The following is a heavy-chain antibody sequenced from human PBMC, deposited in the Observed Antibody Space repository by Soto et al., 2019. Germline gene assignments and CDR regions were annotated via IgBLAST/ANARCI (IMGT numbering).Heavy chain of an antibody. CDR1: GFTFRNYA. CDR3: AKGGWGSVLDY. V-gene: IGHV3-23*01. D-gene: IGHD3-16*01. CDR2: VSGGGGTT. Sequence: EVQLLESGGGLIQPGGSLRLSCAASGFTFRNYAMPWVRQAPGKGLEWVSTVSGGGGTTYYADSVKGRFTISRDNSKNTVYLQMNNLRVDDTAVYYCAKGGWGSVLDYWGQGTLVTVSS. J-gene: IGHJ4*02.